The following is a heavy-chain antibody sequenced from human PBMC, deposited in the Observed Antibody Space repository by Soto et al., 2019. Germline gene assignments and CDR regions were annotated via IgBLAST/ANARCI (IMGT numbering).Heavy chain of an antibody. J-gene: IGHJ4*02. CDR3: SKGGRGCITIFGVVTSFDY. D-gene: IGHD3-3*01. Sequence: EVQLLESGGGLLQPGGSLRLSCASSGFTFSSYAMSWVRQAPGKGLEWVSAITGSGGRTYYADSVKGRFTISRDKSNNTLYLQMYSPMTEYTAVYYCSKGGRGCITIFGVVTSFDYWGQGTLVTVSS. CDR1: GFTFSSYA. V-gene: IGHV3-23*01. CDR2: ITGSGGRT.